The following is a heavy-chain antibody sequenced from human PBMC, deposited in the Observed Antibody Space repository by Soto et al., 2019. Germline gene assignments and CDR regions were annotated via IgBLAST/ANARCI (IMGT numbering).Heavy chain of an antibody. CDR2: ISGSGGST. V-gene: IGHV3-23*01. J-gene: IGHJ6*02. D-gene: IGHD4-17*01. CDR3: AKEGPYGDYRSDSEGMDV. Sequence: GGSLRLSCAASGFTFSSYAMSWVRQAPGKGLEWVSAISGSGGSTNYADSVKGRFTMSRDNSKNTLYLQMNSLRAEDTAVYYCAKEGPYGDYRSDSEGMDVWGQGTTVTVSS. CDR1: GFTFSSYA.